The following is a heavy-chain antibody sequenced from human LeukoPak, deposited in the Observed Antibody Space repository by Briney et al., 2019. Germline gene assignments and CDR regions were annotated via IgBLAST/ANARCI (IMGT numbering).Heavy chain of an antibody. V-gene: IGHV4-59*01. Sequence: SETLSLTCTVSGGSISSYYWSWIRQPPGKGLEWIGYIYYGGSTNYNPSLKSRVTISVDTSKNQFSLKLSSVTAADTAVYYCARGRSGYSYVHDAFDIWGQGTMVTVSS. CDR1: GGSISSYY. J-gene: IGHJ3*02. CDR3: ARGRSGYSYVHDAFDI. CDR2: IYYGGST. D-gene: IGHD5-18*01.